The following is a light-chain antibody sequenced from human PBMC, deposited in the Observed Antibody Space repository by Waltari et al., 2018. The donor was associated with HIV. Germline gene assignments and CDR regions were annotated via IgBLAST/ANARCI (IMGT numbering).Light chain of an antibody. Sequence: QSALTQPASVSGSPGQSITISCTGTSSDVGDYNYVSWYQQHPGKDPKLIIYDVSNRPSGVSNRFSGSKSGNTASLTISGLQTEDEADYYCSSYTSSSTRVFGTGTKVTVL. V-gene: IGLV2-14*01. CDR2: DVS. J-gene: IGLJ1*01. CDR3: SSYTSSSTRV. CDR1: SSDVGDYNY.